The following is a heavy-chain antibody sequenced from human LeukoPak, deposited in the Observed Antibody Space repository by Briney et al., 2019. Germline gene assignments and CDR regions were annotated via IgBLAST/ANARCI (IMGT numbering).Heavy chain of an antibody. CDR3: ARAPGGTQASSGYFDY. D-gene: IGHD3-22*01. V-gene: IGHV3-53*01. CDR2: IYSDGRT. J-gene: IGHJ4*02. CDR1: GFTLSSNY. Sequence: GGSLRLSCAASGFTLSSNYMSWVRQAPGKGLEWASVIYSDGRTYYADSVKGRFTISRHNSKNTLYLQMNSLRAEDTAVYYCARAPGGTQASSGYFDYWGQGTLVTVSS.